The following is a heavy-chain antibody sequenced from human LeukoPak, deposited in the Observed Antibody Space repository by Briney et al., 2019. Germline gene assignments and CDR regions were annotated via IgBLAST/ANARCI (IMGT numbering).Heavy chain of an antibody. D-gene: IGHD3-22*01. CDR3: ARGTGSSGFYSSFDY. J-gene: IGHJ4*02. V-gene: IGHV1-24*01. CDR2: FDPEDGET. CDR1: GYTLTELS. Sequence: ASVKVSCKVSGYTLTELSMHWVRQAPGKGLEWVGGFDPEDGETIYAQKFQGRVTMTEDTSTDTAYMELSSLRSEDTAVYYCARGTGSSGFYSSFDYWGQGTLVTVSS.